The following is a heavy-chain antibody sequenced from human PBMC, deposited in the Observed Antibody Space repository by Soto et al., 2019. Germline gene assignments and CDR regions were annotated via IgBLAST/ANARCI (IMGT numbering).Heavy chain of an antibody. Sequence: GGSLSLSCAASGFTFSSYSMNWVRQAPGRGLEWVSSISSSSSYIYYADSVKGRFTISRDNAKNSLYLQMNSLRAEDTAVYYCARDLRGTDAFDIWGQGTMVTVSS. CDR1: GFTFSSYS. CDR2: ISSSSSYI. V-gene: IGHV3-21*01. CDR3: ARDLRGTDAFDI. J-gene: IGHJ3*02. D-gene: IGHD2-15*01.